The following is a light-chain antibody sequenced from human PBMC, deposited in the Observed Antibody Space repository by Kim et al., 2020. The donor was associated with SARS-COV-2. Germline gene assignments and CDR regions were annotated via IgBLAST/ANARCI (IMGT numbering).Light chain of an antibody. V-gene: IGLV2-8*01. Sequence: QSALTQYPSASGSPGQSVTISCTGTSGDVGYYNYVSWYQHHPGKAPKLIIFDVSERPSGVPDRFSGSKSGNTASLTVSGLQAEDEAHYYCSSYAGNNNVVFGGGTQLTVL. J-gene: IGLJ3*02. CDR3: SSYAGNNNVV. CDR2: DVS. CDR1: SGDVGYYNY.